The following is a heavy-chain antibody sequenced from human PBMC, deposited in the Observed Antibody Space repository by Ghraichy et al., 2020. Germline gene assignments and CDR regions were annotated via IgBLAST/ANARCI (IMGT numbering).Heavy chain of an antibody. J-gene: IGHJ5*02. Sequence: SVKVSCKASGGTFSSYTISWVRQAPGQGLEWMGGIIPFFSTANYAQKCQGRVAITAEESTSIAYMELSSLRSEDTAVYFCAGDAGYCSGSSCWTLTAWGQGTPVTVPS. CDR2: IIPFFSTA. D-gene: IGHD2-15*01. V-gene: IGHV1-69*13. CDR3: AGDAGYCSGSSCWTLTA. CDR1: GGTFSSYT.